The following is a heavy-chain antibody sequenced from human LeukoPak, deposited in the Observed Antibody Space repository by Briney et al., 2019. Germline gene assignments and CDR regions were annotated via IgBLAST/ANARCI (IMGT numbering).Heavy chain of an antibody. Sequence: SETLSRTCAVYGGSFSGYYWSWIRQPPGKGLEWIGEINHSGSTNYNPSLKSRVTISVDTSKNQFSLKLSSVTAADTAVYYCARGSSHDFYFDYWGQGTLVTVSS. D-gene: IGHD3-3*01. CDR1: GGSFSGYY. V-gene: IGHV4-34*01. CDR3: ARGSSHDFYFDY. J-gene: IGHJ4*02. CDR2: INHSGST.